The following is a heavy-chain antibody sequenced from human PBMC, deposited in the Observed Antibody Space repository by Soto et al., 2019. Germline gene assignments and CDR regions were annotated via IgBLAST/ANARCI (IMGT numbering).Heavy chain of an antibody. CDR2: IYYSGST. CDR3: ARALMYYDFWSGYYTRNYYYGMDV. J-gene: IGHJ6*02. CDR1: GGSISSGDYY. D-gene: IGHD3-3*01. V-gene: IGHV4-30-4*01. Sequence: SETLSLTCTVSGGSISSGDYYWSWIRQPPGKGLEWIGYIYYSGSTYYNPSLKSRVTISVDTSKNQFSLKLSSVTAADTAVYYCARALMYYDFWSGYYTRNYYYGMDVWGQGTTVTVSS.